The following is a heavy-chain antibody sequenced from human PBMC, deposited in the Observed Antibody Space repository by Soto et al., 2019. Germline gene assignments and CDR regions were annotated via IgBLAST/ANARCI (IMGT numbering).Heavy chain of an antibody. CDR3: ARGYDFWSGYYYPYGMDV. CDR1: GFTFSSYA. CDR2: ISYDGSNK. J-gene: IGHJ6*02. D-gene: IGHD3-3*01. Sequence: GGSLILSCAASGFTFSSYAMHWVRKAPGKGLEWVAVISYDGSNKNHADTVKGRFTISRDNSKNTLYLQMNSLRAEDTAVYYCARGYDFWSGYYYPYGMDVWGQGTTVTVSS. V-gene: IGHV3-30-3*01.